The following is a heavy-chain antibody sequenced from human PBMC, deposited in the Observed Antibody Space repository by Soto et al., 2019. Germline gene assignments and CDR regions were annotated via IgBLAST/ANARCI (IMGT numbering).Heavy chain of an antibody. V-gene: IGHV1-18*01. J-gene: IGHJ4*02. CDR1: GYTFTSYG. D-gene: IGHD2-15*01. CDR3: ARDVRQSRRSDIVVVVAAGY. CDR2: ISAYNGNT. Sequence: GASVKVSCKASGYTFTSYGISWVRQAPGQGLEWMGWISAYNGNTNYAQKLQGRVTMTTDTSTSTAYMELRSLRSDDTAVYYCARDVRQSRRSDIVVVVAAGYWGQGTLVTVSS.